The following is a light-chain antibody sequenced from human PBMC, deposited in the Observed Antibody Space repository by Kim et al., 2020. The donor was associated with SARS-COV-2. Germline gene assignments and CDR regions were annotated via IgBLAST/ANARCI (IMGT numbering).Light chain of an antibody. CDR3: NSRDSSGNHLV. CDR2: GKN. J-gene: IGLJ3*02. Sequence: SSELPQDPAVSVALGQTVRITCQGDSLRSYYASWYQQKPGQAPVLVIYGKNNRPSGIPDRFSGSSSGNTASLTITGAQAEDEAAYYCNSRDSSGNHLVFG. V-gene: IGLV3-19*01. CDR1: SLRSYY.